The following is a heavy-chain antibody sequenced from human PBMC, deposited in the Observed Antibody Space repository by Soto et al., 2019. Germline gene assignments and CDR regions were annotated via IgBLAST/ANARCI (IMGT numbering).Heavy chain of an antibody. Sequence: ASVKVSCKVSGYTLTELSMHWVRQAPGKGLEWMGGFDPEDGETIYAQKFQGRVTMTEDTFTDTAYMELSSLRSEDTAVYYCATTPYSSGWYQNAFAIWGQGTMVTGSS. CDR3: ATTPYSSGWYQNAFAI. CDR2: FDPEDGET. CDR1: GYTLTELS. J-gene: IGHJ3*02. V-gene: IGHV1-24*01. D-gene: IGHD6-19*01.